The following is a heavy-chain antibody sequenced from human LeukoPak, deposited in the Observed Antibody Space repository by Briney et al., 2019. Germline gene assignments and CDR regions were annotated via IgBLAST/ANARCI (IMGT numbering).Heavy chain of an antibody. CDR2: IYYSRST. J-gene: IGHJ5*02. CDR1: GGSISSGGYY. D-gene: IGHD3-10*02. CDR3: ARESAVRGVNWFDP. V-gene: IGHV4-31*03. Sequence: SQTLSLTCTVSGGSISSGGYYWSWIRQHPGKGLEWIGYIYYSRSTYYNPSLKSRVTISVDTSKNQFSLKLSSVTAADTAVYYCARESAVRGVNWFDPWGQGTLVTVSS.